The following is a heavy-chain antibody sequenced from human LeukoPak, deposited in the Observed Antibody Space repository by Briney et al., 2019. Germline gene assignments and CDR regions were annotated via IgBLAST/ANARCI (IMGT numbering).Heavy chain of an antibody. D-gene: IGHD5-12*01. J-gene: IGHJ4*02. CDR1: GFTFSDYY. V-gene: IGHV3-11*04. CDR3: ATGPSGYLFNN. Sequence: GGSLRLSCAASGFTFSDYYMTWIRQTPGQGPEWRLYISSSGGTIFYADSVKGRFTIYRAHAKTSVYQQMESLRAEDAAMYYCATGPSGYLFNNWGQGTLVTVSS. CDR2: ISSSGGTI.